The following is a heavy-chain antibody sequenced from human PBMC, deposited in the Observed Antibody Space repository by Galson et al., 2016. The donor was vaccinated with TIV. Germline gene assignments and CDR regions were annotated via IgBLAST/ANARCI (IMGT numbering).Heavy chain of an antibody. D-gene: IGHD4-17*01. CDR2: ISLSGSST. CDR1: GFSVKFYA. CDR3: AKPEGDGDYSLGAAYDF. Sequence: SLRLSCAASGFSVKFYAMSWVRQAPGKGLEWVAGISLSGSSTYYADSVRGRFTISRDNSKYTVYLQMNSLRVEDTALYYCAKPEGDGDYSLGAAYDFWGQGTMVSVSS. J-gene: IGHJ3*01. V-gene: IGHV3-23*01.